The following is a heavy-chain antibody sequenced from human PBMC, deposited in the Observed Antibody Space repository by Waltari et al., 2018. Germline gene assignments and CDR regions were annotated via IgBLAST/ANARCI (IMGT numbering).Heavy chain of an antibody. J-gene: IGHJ3*02. V-gene: IGHV3-7*01. CDR1: GFTCSSYW. D-gene: IGHD2-15*01. CDR3: ARDRAYCSGGSCPNDAFDI. CDR2: IKQDGSEK. Sequence: EVQLVESGGGLVQPGGSLRLSCAASGFTCSSYWMSWVRQAPGNGLEWVANIKQDGSEKYYVDSVKGRFTISRDNAKNSLYLQMNSLRAEDTAVYYCARDRAYCSGGSCPNDAFDIWGQGTMVTVSS.